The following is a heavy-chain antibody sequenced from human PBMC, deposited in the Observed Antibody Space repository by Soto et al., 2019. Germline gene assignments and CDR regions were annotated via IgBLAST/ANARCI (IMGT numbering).Heavy chain of an antibody. J-gene: IGHJ4*02. CDR1: GFTFERYA. D-gene: IGHD6-19*01. V-gene: IGHV3-9*01. Sequence: EVQLVESGGVSVQPGRSLRLSCVASGFTFERYAMHWVRQVPGKGLEWVSGISWNSGSIGYEDSVTGRFTISRDNAQKSLYLNMNSLRVEDTAFSYCVKDIHEQWLVSHFEYWGQGALVTVSS. CDR3: VKDIHEQWLVSHFEY. CDR2: ISWNSGSI.